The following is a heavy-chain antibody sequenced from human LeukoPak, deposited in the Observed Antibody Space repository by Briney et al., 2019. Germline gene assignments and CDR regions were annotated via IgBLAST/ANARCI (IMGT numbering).Heavy chain of an antibody. J-gene: IGHJ5*02. V-gene: IGHV4-59*08. Sequence: SETLSLTCTVSGGSISSYYWSWIRQPPGKGLEWIGYIYDSGSTNYNPSLKSRVTTSVDTSKNQFSLKLSSVTAADTAVYYCARLNIKNWNDVLGWFDPWGQGTLVTVSS. CDR1: GGSISSYY. CDR3: ARLNIKNWNDVLGWFDP. D-gene: IGHD1-1*01. CDR2: IYDSGST.